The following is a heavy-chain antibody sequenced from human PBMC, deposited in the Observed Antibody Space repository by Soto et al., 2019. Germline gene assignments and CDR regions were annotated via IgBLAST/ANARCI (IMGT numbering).Heavy chain of an antibody. V-gene: IGHV1-8*01. J-gene: IGHJ6*02. CDR1: GYTFTMYD. CDR2: MNPNSGNT. Sequence: ASVKVSCKASGYTFTMYDINWVLQAALQGREWMGWMNPNSGNTGYAQKFQGRVTMTRNTSISTAYMKLSSLRSEDTAVYYCARPNYYYYYGMDVWGQGTTVTVSS. CDR3: ARPNYYYYYGMDV.